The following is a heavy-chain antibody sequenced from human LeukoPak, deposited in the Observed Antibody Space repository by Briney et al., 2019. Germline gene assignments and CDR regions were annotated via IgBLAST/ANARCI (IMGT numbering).Heavy chain of an antibody. D-gene: IGHD3-22*01. CDR1: GFTFRSYT. CDR3: AKEYYYYDSSGYYRGGYFDY. CDR2: ISGGGTTT. V-gene: IGHV3-23*01. J-gene: IGHJ4*02. Sequence: GGSLRLSCTASGFTFRSYTMNWVRQAPGKGLEWVTNISGGGTTTYYAESVKGRFTISRDNPKNTLYLKLNSLRAEDTAVYYCAKEYYYYDSSGYYRGGYFDYWGQGTLVTVSS.